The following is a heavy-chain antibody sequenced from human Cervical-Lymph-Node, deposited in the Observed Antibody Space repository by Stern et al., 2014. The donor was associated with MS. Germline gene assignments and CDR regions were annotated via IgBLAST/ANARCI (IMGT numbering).Heavy chain of an antibody. CDR2: IWYDGSNK. CDR1: GFTFSSYG. Sequence: QMQLVQSGGGVVQPGRSLRLSCAASGFTFSSYGMHWVRQAPGKGLEGAAVIWYDGSNKYYADSVKGRFTISRDNSKNTLYLQMNSLRAEDTAVYYCARDCKLRYYYYGMDVWGQGTTVTVSS. V-gene: IGHV3-33*01. D-gene: IGHD1-26*01. J-gene: IGHJ6*02. CDR3: ARDCKLRYYYYGMDV.